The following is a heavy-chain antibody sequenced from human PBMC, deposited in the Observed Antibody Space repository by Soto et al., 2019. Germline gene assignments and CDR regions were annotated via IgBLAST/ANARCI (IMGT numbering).Heavy chain of an antibody. Sequence: SVKVSCKASGGTFSSYAISWVRQAPGQGLEWMGGIIPIFGTANYAQKFQGRVTITADESTSTAYMELSSLRSEDTAVYYCARSNYGHNWFDPWGQGTLVTVSS. V-gene: IGHV1-69*13. J-gene: IGHJ5*02. CDR3: ARSNYGHNWFDP. CDR2: IIPIFGTA. D-gene: IGHD4-4*01. CDR1: GGTFSSYA.